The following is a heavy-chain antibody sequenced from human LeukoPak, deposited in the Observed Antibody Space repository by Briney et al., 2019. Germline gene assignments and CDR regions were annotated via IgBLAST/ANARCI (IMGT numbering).Heavy chain of an antibody. CDR1: GGSISSYY. J-gene: IGHJ4*02. CDR2: FYASGSP. CDR3: ARQRDGWLFDY. D-gene: IGHD5-24*01. Sequence: SETLSLTCTVSGGSISSYYWSWIRQPAGKELEWLGRFYASGSPIYNPSLNSRVTMSLDTSKNHFSLRLNSVTAADTAVYYCARQRDGWLFDYWGQGTLVTVSS. V-gene: IGHV4-4*07.